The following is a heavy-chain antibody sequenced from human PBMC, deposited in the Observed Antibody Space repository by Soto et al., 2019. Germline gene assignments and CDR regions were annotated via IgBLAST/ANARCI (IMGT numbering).Heavy chain of an antibody. D-gene: IGHD6-25*01. Sequence: XDSLTISRKGSGYSFTNYWMSLVRQLPGKGLEWMGRIDPSDSYSDYSPSFQGHVTISVDKSINTAYLQWSSLKASDTALYYCARLSSGNWFDPWGQGTLV. CDR3: ARLSSGNWFDP. J-gene: IGHJ5*02. CDR1: GYSFTNYW. V-gene: IGHV5-10-1*01. CDR2: IDPSDSYS.